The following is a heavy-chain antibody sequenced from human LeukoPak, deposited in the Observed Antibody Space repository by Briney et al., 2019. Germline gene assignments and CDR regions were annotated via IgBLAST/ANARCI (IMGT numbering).Heavy chain of an antibody. CDR3: ARGSSNSIMITFGGVIVPFDY. CDR2: INPNSGGT. J-gene: IGHJ4*02. Sequence: ASVKVSCKASGYTFTGYYMHWVRQAPGQGLEWMGWINPNSGGTNYAQKFQGRVTMTRDTSISTAYMELSRLRSDDTAVYYCARGSSNSIMITFGGVIVPFDYWGQGTLLTVSS. D-gene: IGHD3-16*02. V-gene: IGHV1-2*02. CDR1: GYTFTGYY.